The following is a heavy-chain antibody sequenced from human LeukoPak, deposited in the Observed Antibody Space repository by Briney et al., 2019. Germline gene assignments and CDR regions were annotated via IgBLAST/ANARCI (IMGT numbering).Heavy chain of an antibody. CDR3: ARECNGDSSGYFSDAFDI. CDR2: ISYDGSNK. V-gene: IGHV3-30-3*01. Sequence: GGSLRLSCAASGFTFSSYAMHWVRQAPGKGLEWVAVISYDGSNKYYADSVKGRFTISRDNSKNTLYLQMNSLRAEDTAVYYCARECNGDSSGYFSDAFDIWGQGTMVTVSS. CDR1: GFTFSSYA. J-gene: IGHJ3*02. D-gene: IGHD3-22*01.